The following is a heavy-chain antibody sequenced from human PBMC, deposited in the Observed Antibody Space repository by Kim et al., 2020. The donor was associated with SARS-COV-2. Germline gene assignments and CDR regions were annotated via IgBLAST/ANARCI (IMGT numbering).Heavy chain of an antibody. D-gene: IGHD3-22*01. Sequence: ASVKVSCKASGYTFTSYGISWVRQAPGQGLEWMGWISAYNGNTNYAQKLQGRVTMTTDTSTSTAYMELRSLRSDDTAVYYCARNRYYYDSSGYYCFDYWGQGTLVTVSS. CDR3: ARNRYYYDSSGYYCFDY. CDR1: GYTFTSYG. CDR2: ISAYNGNT. J-gene: IGHJ4*02. V-gene: IGHV1-18*01.